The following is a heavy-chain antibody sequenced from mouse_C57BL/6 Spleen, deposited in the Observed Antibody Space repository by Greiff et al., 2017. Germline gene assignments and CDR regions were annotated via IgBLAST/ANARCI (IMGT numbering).Heavy chain of an antibody. V-gene: IGHV1-74*01. Sequence: VQLQQPGAELVKPGASVKVSCKASGYTFTSYWMHWVKQRPGQGLEWIGRIHPSDSDTNYNQKFKGKATLTVDKSSSTAYMQLSSLTSEDSAVYYCAMPPHYYGSSYGYFDVWGKGTTVTVSS. CDR2: IHPSDSDT. CDR3: AMPPHYYGSSYGYFDV. CDR1: GYTFTSYW. D-gene: IGHD1-1*01. J-gene: IGHJ1*03.